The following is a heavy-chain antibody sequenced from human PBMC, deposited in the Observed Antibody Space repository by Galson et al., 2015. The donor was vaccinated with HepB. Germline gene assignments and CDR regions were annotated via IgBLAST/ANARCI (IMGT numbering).Heavy chain of an antibody. V-gene: IGHV3-21*01. Sequence: SLRLSCAASGFTFTNNAMNWVRQAAGKGLEWVSFISSTSSYIFYADSVKGRFTISRDNSKNMLYLQMNSLRADDTALYYCARISGYKGDGLDLWGQGTVVAVSS. D-gene: IGHD5-12*01. J-gene: IGHJ3*01. CDR3: ARISGYKGDGLDL. CDR2: ISSTSSYI. CDR1: GFTFTNNA.